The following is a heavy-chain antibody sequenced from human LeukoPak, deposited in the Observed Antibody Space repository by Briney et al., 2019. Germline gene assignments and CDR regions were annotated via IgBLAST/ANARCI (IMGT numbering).Heavy chain of an antibody. CDR2: INAGNGNT. J-gene: IGHJ4*02. CDR3: ARRWLRDALDY. CDR1: GYTFTSYG. Sequence: ASVKVSCKASGYTFTSYGISWVRQAPGQRLEWMGWINAGNGNTKYSQKFQGRVTITRDTSASTAYMELSSLRSEDTAVYYCARRWLRDALDYWGQGTLVTVSS. V-gene: IGHV1-3*01. D-gene: IGHD5-12*01.